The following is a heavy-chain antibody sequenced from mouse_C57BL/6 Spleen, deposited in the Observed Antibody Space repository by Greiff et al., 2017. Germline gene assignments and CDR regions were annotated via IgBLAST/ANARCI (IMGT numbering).Heavy chain of an antibody. D-gene: IGHD2-3*01. J-gene: IGHJ2*01. V-gene: IGHV5-4*01. CDR2: ISDGGSYT. CDR3: AREGDGYSDY. CDR1: GFTFSSYA. Sequence: EVQRVESGGGLVKPGGSLKLSCAASGFTFSSYAMSWVRQTPEKRLEWVETISDGGSYTYYPDNVKGRFTISRDNAKNNLYLQMSHLKSEDTAMYYCAREGDGYSDYWGQGTTLTVSS.